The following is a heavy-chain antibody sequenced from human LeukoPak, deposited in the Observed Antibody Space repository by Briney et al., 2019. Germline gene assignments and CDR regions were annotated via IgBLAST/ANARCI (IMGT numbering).Heavy chain of an antibody. Sequence: SETLSLTCAVYGGSFSGYYWSWIRQPPGKGLEWIGEINHSGSTNYNPSLKSRVTISVDTSKNQFSLQLNSVTPEDTAVYYCARDRVKWLDDAFDIWGQGTIVTVSS. CDR3: ARDRVKWLDDAFDI. D-gene: IGHD6-19*01. V-gene: IGHV4-34*01. CDR2: INHSGST. CDR1: GGSFSGYY. J-gene: IGHJ3*02.